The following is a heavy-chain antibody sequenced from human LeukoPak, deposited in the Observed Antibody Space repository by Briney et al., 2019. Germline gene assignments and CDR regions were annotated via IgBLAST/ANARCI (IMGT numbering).Heavy chain of an antibody. CDR1: GFTFSSYD. V-gene: IGHV3-13*01. Sequence: PGGSLRLSCAASGFTFSSYDMHWVRQATGKGLEWVSAIGTAGDTYYPGSVKGRFTISRENAKNSLYLQMNSLRAGDTAVYYCARQVRGDNYYYYYMDVWGKGTTVTVSS. J-gene: IGHJ6*03. CDR3: ARQVRGDNYYYYYMDV. CDR2: IGTAGDT. D-gene: IGHD3-10*01.